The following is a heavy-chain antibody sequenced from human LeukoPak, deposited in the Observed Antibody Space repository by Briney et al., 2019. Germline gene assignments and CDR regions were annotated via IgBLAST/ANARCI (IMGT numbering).Heavy chain of an antibody. CDR1: GGSISSSSYY. CDR3: ARIPDYGDYAT. Sequence: SETLSLTCTVSGGSISSSSYYWSWIRQPPGKGLEWIGEINHSGSTNYNPSLKSRVTISVDTSKNQFSLKLSSVTAADTAVYYCARIPDYGDYATWGQGTLVTVSS. V-gene: IGHV4-39*07. D-gene: IGHD4-17*01. J-gene: IGHJ5*02. CDR2: INHSGST.